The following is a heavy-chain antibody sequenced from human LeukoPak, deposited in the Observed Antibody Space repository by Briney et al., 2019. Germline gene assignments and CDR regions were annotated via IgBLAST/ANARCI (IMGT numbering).Heavy chain of an antibody. D-gene: IGHD2-2*01. Sequence: GGSLRLSCAASGFRFDDYSMNWVRHVPGKGLEWGAGINWDGASTGYGGSMKGRFTISRDNGKNSLYLQMNSLRVEDTAVYYCGRVHCSTNSCYDYYDYYMDVSGKGTTVTVSS. CDR3: GRVHCSTNSCYDYYDYYMDV. CDR1: GFRFDDYS. V-gene: IGHV3-20*04. CDR2: INWDGAST. J-gene: IGHJ6*03.